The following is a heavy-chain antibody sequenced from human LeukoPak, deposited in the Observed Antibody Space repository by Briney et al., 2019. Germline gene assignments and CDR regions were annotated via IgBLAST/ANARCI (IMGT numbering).Heavy chain of an antibody. CDR2: IYPGDSDT. V-gene: IGHV5-51*01. CDR3: ARPAYGDFGYFDY. J-gene: IGHJ4*02. D-gene: IGHD4-17*01. Sequence: GESLQISFKASGYSFFNYWIGWVRPMPGKGLEWMGFIYPGDSDTRYSPSFQGQVTISADESISTAYLQWTSLKASDTAIYYCARPAYGDFGYFDYWGQGDLVTVSS. CDR1: GYSFFNYW.